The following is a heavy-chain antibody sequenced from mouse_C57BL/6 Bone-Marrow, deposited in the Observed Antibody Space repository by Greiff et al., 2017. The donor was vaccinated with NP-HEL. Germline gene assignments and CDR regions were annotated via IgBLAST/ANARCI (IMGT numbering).Heavy chain of an antibody. CDR1: GYTFTSYW. CDR3: ASPYWYGSSYGAMDY. J-gene: IGHJ4*01. CDR2: IHPNSGST. D-gene: IGHD1-1*01. Sequence: VKLQQPGAELVKPGASVKLSCKASGYTFTSYWMHWVKQRPGQGLEWIGMIHPNSGSTNYNEKFKSKATLTVDKSSSTAYMQLSSLTSEDSAVYYCASPYWYGSSYGAMDYWGQGTSVTVSS. V-gene: IGHV1-64*01.